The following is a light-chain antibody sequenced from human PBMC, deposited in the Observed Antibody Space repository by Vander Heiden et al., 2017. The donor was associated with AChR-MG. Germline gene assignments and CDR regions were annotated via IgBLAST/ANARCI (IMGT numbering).Light chain of an antibody. J-gene: IGLJ2*01. V-gene: IGLV2-8*01. CDR2: EGS. CDR1: SSDVGGSNH. Sequence: QSALTHPPPASGSPGQSVTISCTGTSSDVGGSNHVSGYQQHPGTAPRLMIYEGSKRPSGVPDRFSGSKSGNTASLTVSGLQAEDEADYYCSSYAGSNNLVFGGGTKLTVL. CDR3: SSYAGSNNLV.